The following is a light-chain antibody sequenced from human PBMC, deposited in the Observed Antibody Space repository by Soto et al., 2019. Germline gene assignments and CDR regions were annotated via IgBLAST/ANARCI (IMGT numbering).Light chain of an antibody. J-gene: IGKJ5*01. Sequence: EIVLTQSPAALSLSPGERATLSCRASQSVSNDLGWYQRKPGQAPRLLIYDASNRATGIPARFSGSGSGTDFTLTISSLEPEGFALYFCQQRNMWPVTFGQGTRLEIK. V-gene: IGKV3-11*01. CDR2: DAS. CDR1: QSVSND. CDR3: QQRNMWPVT.